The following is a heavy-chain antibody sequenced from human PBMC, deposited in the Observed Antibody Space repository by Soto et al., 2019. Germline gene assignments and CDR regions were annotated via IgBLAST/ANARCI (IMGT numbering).Heavy chain of an antibody. Sequence: SETLSLTCTVSGDSISSYYWSWIRQPPGKGLEWIGYIYYTGSTNYNPSLKSRVTISVDTSKNQFSLKLSSVTAADTAMYYCAADPRPQLVPIDYWGEGTLVTVSS. D-gene: IGHD6-6*01. CDR1: GDSISSYY. CDR2: IYYTGST. J-gene: IGHJ4*02. V-gene: IGHV4-59*01. CDR3: AADPRPQLVPIDY.